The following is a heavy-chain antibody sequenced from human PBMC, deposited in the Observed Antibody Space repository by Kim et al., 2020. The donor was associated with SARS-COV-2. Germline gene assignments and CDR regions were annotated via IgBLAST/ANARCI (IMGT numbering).Heavy chain of an antibody. D-gene: IGHD1-26*01. CDR3: AKDQGELLPGEYFQH. CDR1: GFTFSSYG. CDR2: ISYDGSNK. V-gene: IGHV3-30*18. Sequence: GGSLRLSCAASGFTFSSYGMHWVRQAPGKGLEWVAVISYDGSNKYYADSVKGRFTISRDNSKNTLYLQMNSLRAEDTAVYYCAKDQGELLPGEYFQHWGQGTLVTVSS. J-gene: IGHJ1*01.